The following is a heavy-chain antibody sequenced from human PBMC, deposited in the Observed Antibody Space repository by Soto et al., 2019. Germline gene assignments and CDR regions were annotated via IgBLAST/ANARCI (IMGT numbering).Heavy chain of an antibody. CDR3: ASAKAVVVAALAV. CDR2: ISENGGSRGGT. CDR1: GFTFRSSA. V-gene: IGHV3-23*01. Sequence: EVQLLESGGGLVQPGGSLRLSCRASGFTFRSSAMTWVRQAPGQGLEWVATISENGGSRGGTYYADSVKGRFTISRDNSNNTLYLQVDNLRGADTAVYYCASAKAVVVAALAVWGQGTMVTVSS. J-gene: IGHJ3*01. D-gene: IGHD2-15*01.